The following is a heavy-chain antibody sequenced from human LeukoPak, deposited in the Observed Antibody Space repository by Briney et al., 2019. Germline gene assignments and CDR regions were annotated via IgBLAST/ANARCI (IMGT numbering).Heavy chain of an antibody. Sequence: GGSLRLSCAASGFTFSSYTMHWVRQAPGKGLEWVAVISYDESNKYYADSVKGRFTISRDNSKNTLYLQMNSLRAEDTAVYYCARGDRSSWFNFDYWGQGTLVTVSS. D-gene: IGHD6-13*01. CDR1: GFTFSSYT. V-gene: IGHV3-30-3*01. CDR2: ISYDESNK. CDR3: ARGDRSSWFNFDY. J-gene: IGHJ4*02.